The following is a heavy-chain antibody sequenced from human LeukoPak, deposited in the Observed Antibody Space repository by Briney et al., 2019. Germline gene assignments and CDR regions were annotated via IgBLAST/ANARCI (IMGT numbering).Heavy chain of an antibody. V-gene: IGHV3-30-3*01. CDR3: ARSQLGMRDAFDI. CDR2: ISYDGSNK. D-gene: IGHD7-27*01. Sequence: GGSLRLSCAASGFTFSSYAMHWVRQAPGKGLEWVAVISYDGSNKYYADSVKGRFTISRDNSKNTLYLQMNSLRAEDTAVYYCARSQLGMRDAFDIWGQGTMVTVSS. J-gene: IGHJ3*02. CDR1: GFTFSSYA.